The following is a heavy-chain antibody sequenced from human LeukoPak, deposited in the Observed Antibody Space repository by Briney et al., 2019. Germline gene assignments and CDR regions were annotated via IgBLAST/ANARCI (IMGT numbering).Heavy chain of an antibody. CDR2: IRGGGET. CDR3: ARGDYEDY. D-gene: IGHD2-21*01. Sequence: GGSLRLSCAASGFSFSTYAMSWVRQAPARGPEWVSSIRGGGETFYADSVKGRFTISRHNSKNTLYLQMNSLRAEDTAVYYCARGDYEDYWGQGTLVTVSS. J-gene: IGHJ4*02. V-gene: IGHV3-23*01. CDR1: GFSFSTYA.